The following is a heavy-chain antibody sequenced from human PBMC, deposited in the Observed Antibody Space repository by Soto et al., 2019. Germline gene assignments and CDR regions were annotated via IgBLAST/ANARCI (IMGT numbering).Heavy chain of an antibody. D-gene: IGHD5-12*01. CDR3: ARGGDGYKAWYFDY. J-gene: IGHJ4*02. CDR2: IKQDGSEK. V-gene: IGHV3-7*05. Sequence: GGSLRLSCAASGFTFSSYWMSWVRQAPGKGLEWVANIKQDGSEKYYVDSVKGRFTISRDNAKNSLYLQMNSLRAEDTAVYYCARGGDGYKAWYFDYWGQGTLVTVSS. CDR1: GFTFSSYW.